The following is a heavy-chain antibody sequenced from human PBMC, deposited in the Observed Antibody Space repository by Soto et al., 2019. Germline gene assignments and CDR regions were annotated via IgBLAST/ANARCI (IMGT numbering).Heavy chain of an antibody. CDR3: VRTSSY. CDR2: ISHDGSNE. J-gene: IGHJ4*02. V-gene: IGHV3-30*03. CDR1: GFTFSTYA. Sequence: QVQLVESGGGVVQPGRSLRLSCAASGFTFSTYALHWVRQAPGKGLEWVAVISHDGSNEYYADSVKGRFTMSRDNSKNTVFLQMNSLRAEDTAVYYCVRTSSYWGQGTRVIVSS. D-gene: IGHD2-2*01.